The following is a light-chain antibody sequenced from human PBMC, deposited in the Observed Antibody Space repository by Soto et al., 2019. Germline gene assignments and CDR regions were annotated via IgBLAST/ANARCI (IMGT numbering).Light chain of an antibody. CDR2: STN. Sequence: QAVVTQEPSFSVSPGGTVTLTCGLSSGSVSTSYYPSWYQQTPGQAPRTLIYSTNTRSSGVPDRFSGSILGNKAALTITGAQADDESDYYCVLYMGNGIVAFGGGTKVTVL. CDR1: SGSVSTSYY. CDR3: VLYMGNGIVA. J-gene: IGLJ2*01. V-gene: IGLV8-61*01.